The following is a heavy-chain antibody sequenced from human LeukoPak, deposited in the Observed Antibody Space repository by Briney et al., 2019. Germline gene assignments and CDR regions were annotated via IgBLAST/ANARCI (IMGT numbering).Heavy chain of an antibody. CDR3: ARAVKGYYYDSSGYYPAPFVY. J-gene: IGHJ4*02. D-gene: IGHD3-22*01. V-gene: IGHV1-69*01. CDR2: IILIFGTA. Sequence: GSSVKVSCKASGGTFSSYAISWVRQAPGQGLEWMGGIILIFGTANYAQKFQGRVTITADESTSTAYMELSSLRSEDTAVYYCARAVKGYYYDSSGYYPAPFVYWGQGTLVTVSS. CDR1: GGTFSSYA.